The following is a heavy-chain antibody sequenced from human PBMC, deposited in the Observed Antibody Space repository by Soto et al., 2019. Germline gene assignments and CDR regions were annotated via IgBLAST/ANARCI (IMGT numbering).Heavy chain of an antibody. CDR1: GFTFTSYW. J-gene: IGHJ4*02. CDR2: IKSDGSST. D-gene: IGHD1-26*01. V-gene: IGHV3-74*01. CDR3: ARGGRVGFDY. Sequence: EVQLVESGGGLVPPGGSLRLSCAASGFTFTSYWMHWVRQAPGKGLVWVSSIKSDGSSTNYADSVKGRFTISRDNAKNTVYLQMNSLRAEDTAVYYCARGGRVGFDYWGQGALVTVSS.